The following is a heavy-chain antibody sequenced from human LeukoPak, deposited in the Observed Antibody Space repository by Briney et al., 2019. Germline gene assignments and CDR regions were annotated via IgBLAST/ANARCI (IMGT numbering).Heavy chain of an antibody. V-gene: IGHV4-59*08. CDR3: ARRLSGPGIVAAGSGYYFDY. CDR2: IYYSGST. J-gene: IGHJ4*02. D-gene: IGHD6-13*01. CDR1: GGSISSYY. Sequence: PSETLSLTCTVSGGSISSYYWSWIRQPRGKGLVWIAYIYYSGSTNYNPSLKSRVTISVDTSKNQFSLKLSSVTAADTAVYYCARRLSGPGIVAAGSGYYFDYWGQGTLVTVSS.